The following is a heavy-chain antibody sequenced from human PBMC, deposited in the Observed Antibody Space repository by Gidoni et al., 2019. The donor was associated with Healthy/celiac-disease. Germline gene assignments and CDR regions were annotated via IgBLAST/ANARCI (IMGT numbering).Heavy chain of an antibody. CDR1: GFPFSNAG. J-gene: IGHJ4*02. Sequence: EVQLVESGGGLVKPGGSLRLSCAASGFPFSNAGMSWVRQAPGKGLEWVGRIKSKTDGGTTDYAAPVKGRFTTSRDDSKNTLYLQMNSLKTEDTAVYYCTTEGFYGDYDYWGQGTLVTVSS. CDR3: TTEGFYGDYDY. D-gene: IGHD4-17*01. V-gene: IGHV3-15*01. CDR2: IKSKTDGGTT.